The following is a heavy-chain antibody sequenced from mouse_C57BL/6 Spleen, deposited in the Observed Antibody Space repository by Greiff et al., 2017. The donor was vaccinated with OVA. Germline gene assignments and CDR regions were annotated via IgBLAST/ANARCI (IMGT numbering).Heavy chain of an antibody. J-gene: IGHJ3*01. CDR3: ARWGGYSNFSY. V-gene: IGHV1-19*01. D-gene: IGHD2-5*01. Sequence: EVQLQQSGPVLVKPGASVKMSCKASGYTFTDYYMNWVKQSHGKSLEWIGVINPYNGGTSYNQKFKGKATLTVDKSSSTAYMELNSLTSEDSAVYYCARWGGYSNFSYWGQGTLVTVSA. CDR2: INPYNGGT. CDR1: GYTFTDYY.